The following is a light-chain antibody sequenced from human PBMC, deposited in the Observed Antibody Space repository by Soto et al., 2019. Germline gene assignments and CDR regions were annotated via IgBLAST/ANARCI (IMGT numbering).Light chain of an antibody. CDR2: DAS. V-gene: IGKV1-33*01. CDR3: QQPKNIPLT. J-gene: IGKJ4*01. CDR1: QDIKHY. Sequence: DIQMTQSPASLSASVGDRVTITCQASQDIKHYLNWYQQKPGKAPKLLIYDASNLKPGVPFRFRGSGSGTDFTFTMSSLQPEDTGTYYWQQPKNIPLTFGGGTRVEV.